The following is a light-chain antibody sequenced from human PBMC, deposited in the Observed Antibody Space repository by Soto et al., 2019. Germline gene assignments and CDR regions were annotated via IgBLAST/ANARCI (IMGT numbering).Light chain of an antibody. J-gene: IGKJ1*01. CDR3: QRYNTFSGT. CDR1: QSLINY. Sequence: EIVLTQSPATLSLSPGERATLSCRASQSLINYLAWYQQKPGQAPRLLIYDASSRATGIPARFSGSGSGTDFTLTIASLEPEDFATYYCQRYNTFSGTFGPGTKVEIK. V-gene: IGKV3-11*01. CDR2: DAS.